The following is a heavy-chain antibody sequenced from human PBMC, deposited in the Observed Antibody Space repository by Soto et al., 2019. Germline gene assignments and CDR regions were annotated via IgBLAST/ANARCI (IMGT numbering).Heavy chain of an antibody. CDR3: AKEGGYSGYQLYYYYGMDV. J-gene: IGHJ6*02. V-gene: IGHV3-30*18. CDR2: ISYDGSNK. CDR1: GFTFSSYG. Sequence: GGSLRLSCAASGFTFSSYGMHWVRQAPGKGLEWVAVISYDGSNKYYADSVKGRFTISRDNSKNTLYLQMNSLRAEDTAVYYCAKEGGYSGYQLYYYYGMDVWGQGTTVTVSS. D-gene: IGHD5-12*01.